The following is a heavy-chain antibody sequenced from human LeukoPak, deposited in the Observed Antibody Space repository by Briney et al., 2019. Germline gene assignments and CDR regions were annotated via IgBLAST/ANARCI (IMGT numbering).Heavy chain of an antibody. CDR3: ARSDYDTSKFDL. D-gene: IGHD3-22*01. CDR1: GDSISSYY. Sequence: SETLSLACTVSGDSISSYYWSWIRQPPGKGLEWIGYIYYSGSTNYNPSLKSRVTISVDTSKNQFSLKLSSVTAADTAVYYCARSDYDTSKFDLWGRGTLVTVSS. J-gene: IGHJ2*01. V-gene: IGHV4-59*01. CDR2: IYYSGST.